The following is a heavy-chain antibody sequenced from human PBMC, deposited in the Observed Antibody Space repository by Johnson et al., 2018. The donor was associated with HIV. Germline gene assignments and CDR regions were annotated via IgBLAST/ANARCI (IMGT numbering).Heavy chain of an antibody. CDR2: ISYDVGSK. J-gene: IGHJ3*02. Sequence: QMLLVESGGGVVQPGRSLRLSCAASGFTFSSYAMHWVRQAPGKGLEWVAVISYDVGSKYYADSVKGRFSISRDNAKNSLSLQMSGLRADDTAVYYCVRETRDDAFDIWGQGTMVTVSS. CDR1: GFTFSSYA. D-gene: IGHD4-11*01. V-gene: IGHV3-30*04. CDR3: VRETRDDAFDI.